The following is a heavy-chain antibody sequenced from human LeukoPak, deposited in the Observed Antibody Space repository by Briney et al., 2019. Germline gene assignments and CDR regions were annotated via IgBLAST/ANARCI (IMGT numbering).Heavy chain of an antibody. CDR2: ISAYNSNT. V-gene: IGHV1-18*04. Sequence: EASVKVSCKASGYTFTSDGISWGRQAPGQGLEWMGRISAYNSNTNYAQNLQGRVTMTTDKSTSTAYMEMRSLRSDDTAVYYCARDYVTGYSSSWIMGYYYYYGMDVWGQGTTVTVSS. J-gene: IGHJ6*02. CDR1: GYTFTSDG. D-gene: IGHD6-13*01. CDR3: ARDYVTGYSSSWIMGYYYYYGMDV.